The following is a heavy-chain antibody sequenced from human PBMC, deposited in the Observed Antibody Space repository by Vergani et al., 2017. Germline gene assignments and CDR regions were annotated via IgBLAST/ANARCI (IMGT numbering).Heavy chain of an antibody. J-gene: IGHJ6*03. CDR2: IDHTGRP. V-gene: IGHV4-39*07. CDR3: ARVNTETNGHLYYYYYMDV. CDR1: GASIRSSNYY. Sequence: QLQLQESGPGLVKPSATLSLTCSVSGASIRSSNYYWGWNRQPPGKGLEWVGDIDHTGRPDYNPSLKSRLTMSVDKSRNQFSLTLNSVTATDTAIYFCARVNTETNGHLYYYYYMDVWGQGTAVTVS. D-gene: IGHD4-11*01.